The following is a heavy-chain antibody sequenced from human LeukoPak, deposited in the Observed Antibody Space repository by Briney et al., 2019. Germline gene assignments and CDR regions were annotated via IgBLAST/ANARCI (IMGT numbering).Heavy chain of an antibody. CDR2: MYYSGST. CDR1: GGSVSSGSYY. Sequence: PSETLSLTCTVSGGSVSSGSYYWSWIRQPPGKGLEWIGYMYYSGSTSYNPSLKSRVTISVDMSENHISLKLTSVTAADTAVYYCAREGGPYRPLDYSGQGTLVTVSS. CDR3: AREGGPYRPLDY. V-gene: IGHV4-61*03. J-gene: IGHJ4*02.